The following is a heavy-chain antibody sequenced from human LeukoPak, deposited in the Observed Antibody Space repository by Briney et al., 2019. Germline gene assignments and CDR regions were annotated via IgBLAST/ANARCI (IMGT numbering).Heavy chain of an antibody. CDR3: ARVHANRGIGY. CDR2: IYHSGST. Sequence: PSETLSLTCTVSGDSISDYFWSWIRQPPGKGLEWVGYIYHSGSTIYNPALMSRVTMLVDTSKSQFSLRLSSVTAGDTAVYYCARVHANRGIGYWGQGALVTVSS. CDR1: GDSISDYF. D-gene: IGHD1-14*01. V-gene: IGHV4-59*12. J-gene: IGHJ4*02.